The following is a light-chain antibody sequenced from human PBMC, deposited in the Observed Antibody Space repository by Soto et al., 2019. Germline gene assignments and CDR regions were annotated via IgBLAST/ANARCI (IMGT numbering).Light chain of an antibody. CDR3: QHYNDYSRM. CDR1: QSVDSW. V-gene: IGKV1-5*03. Sequence: DIQMTQSPSTLSASIGDRVTIICRTSQSVDSWLAWYQQKPGKAPKLLIYKASSLQTGVPSRFSGSGSGTEFTLTISSLQPDDFATYYCQHYNDYSRMFGQGTKVEIK. J-gene: IGKJ1*01. CDR2: KAS.